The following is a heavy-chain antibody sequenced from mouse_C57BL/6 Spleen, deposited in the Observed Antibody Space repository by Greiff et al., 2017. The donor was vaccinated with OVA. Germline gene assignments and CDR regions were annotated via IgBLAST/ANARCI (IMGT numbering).Heavy chain of an antibody. J-gene: IGHJ2*01. Sequence: EVKVVESGGGLVQPKGSLKLSCAASGFSFNTYAMNWVRQAPGKGLEWVARIRSKSNNYATYYADSVKDRFTISRDDSESMLYLQMNNLKTEDTAMYYCVRQGDYYGSSYLYFDYWGQGTTLTVSS. CDR1: GFSFNTYA. V-gene: IGHV10-1*01. D-gene: IGHD1-1*01. CDR2: IRSKSNNYAT. CDR3: VRQGDYYGSSYLYFDY.